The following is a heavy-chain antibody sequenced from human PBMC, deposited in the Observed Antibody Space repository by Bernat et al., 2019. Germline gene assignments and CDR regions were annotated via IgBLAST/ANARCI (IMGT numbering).Heavy chain of an antibody. CDR3: ANLSPIYIVATSRYYMDV. CDR2: ISSSSSYI. J-gene: IGHJ6*03. Sequence: EVQLVESGGDLVKPGGSLRLSCAASGFTFSSYSMNWVRQAPGKGLEWVSSISSSSSYIYYADSVKGRFTISRDNAKNSLYLQMNSLRAEDTAVYYCANLSPIYIVATSRYYMDVWGKGTTVTASS. D-gene: IGHD5-12*01. V-gene: IGHV3-21*01. CDR1: GFTFSSYS.